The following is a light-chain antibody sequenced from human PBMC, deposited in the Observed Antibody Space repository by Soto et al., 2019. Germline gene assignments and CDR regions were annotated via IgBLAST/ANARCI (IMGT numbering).Light chain of an antibody. J-gene: IGKJ5*01. V-gene: IGKV3D-20*02. CDR3: QQRSNWPIT. CDR2: GAS. CDR1: QSVSNNY. Sequence: EIVMTQSPATLSVSPGEIVTLSCRASQSVSNNYLAWYQQKPGQAPRLLIYGASNRATDIPARFSGSGSGTDFTLTISSLEPEDFALYYCQQRSNWPITFGQGTRLEIK.